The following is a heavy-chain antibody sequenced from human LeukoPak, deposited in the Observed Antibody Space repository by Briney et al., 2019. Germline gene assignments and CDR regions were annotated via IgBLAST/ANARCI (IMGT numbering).Heavy chain of an antibody. CDR1: GFTFSSYA. CDR2: ISGSGDNT. Sequence: GGSLRLSCAASGFTFSSYAMTWVRQAPGKGLEWVSSISGSGDNTYYADSVKGRFTISRDNSKNTLYLQMNSLRAEDTAVYYCAKAISGSNAVADYWGQGTLVTVSS. J-gene: IGHJ4*02. D-gene: IGHD1-26*01. V-gene: IGHV3-23*01. CDR3: AKAISGSNAVADY.